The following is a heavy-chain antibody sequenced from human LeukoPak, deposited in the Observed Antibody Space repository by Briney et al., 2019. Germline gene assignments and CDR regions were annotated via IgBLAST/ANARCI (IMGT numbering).Heavy chain of an antibody. CDR3: ATPLGYDYIWGSYRDY. Sequence: GGSLRLSCAASGFTFSSYGMHWVRQAPGKGLEWVAVISHDGSNKYYADSVKGRFTISRDNSKNTLYLQMNSLRAEDTAVYYCATPLGYDYIWGSYRDYWGQGTLVTVSS. CDR2: ISHDGSNK. D-gene: IGHD3-16*02. J-gene: IGHJ4*02. V-gene: IGHV3-30*03. CDR1: GFTFSSYG.